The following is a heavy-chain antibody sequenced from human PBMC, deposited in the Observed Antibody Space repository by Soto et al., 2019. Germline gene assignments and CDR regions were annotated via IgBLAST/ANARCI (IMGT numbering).Heavy chain of an antibody. CDR3: ARETYSSSFWFDP. V-gene: IGHV4-59*01. Sequence: SETLSLTWTVSGGSISSYYWSWIRQPPGKGLEWIGYIYYSGSTNYNPSLKSRVTISVDTSKNQFSLKLSSVTAADTAVYYCARETYSSSFWFDPWGQGTLVTVSS. CDR2: IYYSGST. CDR1: GGSISSYY. D-gene: IGHD6-6*01. J-gene: IGHJ5*02.